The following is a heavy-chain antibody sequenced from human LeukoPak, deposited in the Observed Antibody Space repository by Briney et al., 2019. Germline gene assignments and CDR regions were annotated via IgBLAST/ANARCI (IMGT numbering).Heavy chain of an antibody. CDR1: GYTFTSYG. Sequence: ASVKVSCKASGYTFTSYGISRVRQAPGQGLEWLGWISAYNGNTNYAQKLQGRVTMPTDTSTSTAYMELRSLRSDDTAVYYCARGGVVMSYFDYWGQGTLVTVSS. CDR3: ARGGVVMSYFDY. V-gene: IGHV1-18*01. CDR2: ISAYNGNT. J-gene: IGHJ4*02. D-gene: IGHD3-22*01.